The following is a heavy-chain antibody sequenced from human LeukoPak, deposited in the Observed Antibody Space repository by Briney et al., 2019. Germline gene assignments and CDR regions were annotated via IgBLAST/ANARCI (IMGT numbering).Heavy chain of an antibody. V-gene: IGHV4-61*05. CDR1: GGSISSSSYY. CDR2: IYYSGST. J-gene: IGHJ4*02. Sequence: PSETLSLTCTVSGGSISSSSYYWGWIRQPPGKGLEWIGYIYYSGSTNYKPSLKSRVTISADTSKNQFSLKLSSVTAADTAVYYCARAVHYSGTSDQYTGGWYYFDFWGQGTLVTVSS. CDR3: ARAVHYSGTSDQYTGGWYYFDF. D-gene: IGHD3-10*01.